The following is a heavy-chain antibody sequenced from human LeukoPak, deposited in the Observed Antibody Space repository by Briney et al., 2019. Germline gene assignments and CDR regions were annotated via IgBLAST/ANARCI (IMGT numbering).Heavy chain of an antibody. V-gene: IGHV4-59*12. CDR1: GGSIHAYY. Sequence: PETLSLTCSVSGGSIHAYYWTWIRQPPGKGLEWLGYIFFSGGTNYNASLKSRLSMSVDTSKNLFSLTLSSVTAADTAVYYCARDLRGDYYDSSGYYYRAFDIWGQGTMVTVSS. CDR3: ARDLRGDYYDSSGYYYRAFDI. CDR2: IFFSGGT. D-gene: IGHD3-22*01. J-gene: IGHJ3*02.